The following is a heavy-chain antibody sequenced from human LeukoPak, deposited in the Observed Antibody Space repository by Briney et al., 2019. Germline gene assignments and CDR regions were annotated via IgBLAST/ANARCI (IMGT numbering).Heavy chain of an antibody. Sequence: PGRSLRLSCAASGFTFDDYAMHWVRQAPGKGLEWVSGISWNSGSIGYADSVKGRFTISRDNAKNSLYLQMNSLRAEDTAVYYCARADRVTMVRGKLNWFDPWGQGTLVTVSS. D-gene: IGHD3-10*01. CDR3: ARADRVTMVRGKLNWFDP. CDR2: ISWNSGSI. J-gene: IGHJ5*02. CDR1: GFTFDDYA. V-gene: IGHV3-9*01.